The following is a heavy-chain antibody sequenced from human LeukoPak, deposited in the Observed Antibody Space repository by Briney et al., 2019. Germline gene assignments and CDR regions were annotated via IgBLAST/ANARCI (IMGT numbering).Heavy chain of an antibody. CDR2: MNQDGSAK. Sequence: GGSLRLSCAASGFTSSSSWMTWVRQAPGKGLEWVAKMNQDGSAKYYVDSVRGRFTISRDNAENSLFLQMNSLRVDDTALYYCARDPAFGALDYWGQGTLVTVSS. CDR1: GFTSSSSW. J-gene: IGHJ4*02. CDR3: ARDPAFGALDY. D-gene: IGHD3-10*01. V-gene: IGHV3-7*01.